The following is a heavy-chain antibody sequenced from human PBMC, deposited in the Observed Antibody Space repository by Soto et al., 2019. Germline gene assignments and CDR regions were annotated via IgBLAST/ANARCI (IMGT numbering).Heavy chain of an antibody. D-gene: IGHD2-15*01. CDR2: ISSSGGST. J-gene: IGHJ5*02. Sequence: EEQLLESGGGLVQPGGSLRLSCAASGFTFTSHTMNWVRQAPGKGLEWVSTISSSGGSTYYADSVKGRFTSSRDNSKDTVYLQMNSLRVEDTAVYFCANCLSSGGSCSASSWGRGTLVTVSS. CDR3: ANCLSSGGSCSASS. V-gene: IGHV3-23*01. CDR1: GFTFTSHT.